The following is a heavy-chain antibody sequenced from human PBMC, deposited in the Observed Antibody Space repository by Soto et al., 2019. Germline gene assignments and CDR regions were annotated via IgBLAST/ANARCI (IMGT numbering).Heavy chain of an antibody. CDR3: SRGTYYPQSSGLHSDY. J-gene: IGHJ4*02. Sequence: GGSLRLSCATSGFTFNDYAMYWVRQAPGQGLERVAMISSDGHHQFYVDNLRGRFTVSRDNSKNTLFLQMNSLRPEDTAVYYCSRGTYYPQSSGLHSDYWGPGTVVTVSS. D-gene: IGHD3-22*01. V-gene: IGHV3-30*03. CDR2: ISSDGHHQ. CDR1: GFTFNDYA.